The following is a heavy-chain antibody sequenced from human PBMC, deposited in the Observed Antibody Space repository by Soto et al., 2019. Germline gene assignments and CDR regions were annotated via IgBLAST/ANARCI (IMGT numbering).Heavy chain of an antibody. J-gene: IGHJ3*02. CDR1: GFTVSSNY. V-gene: IGHV3-66*01. D-gene: IGHD2-21*01. CDR2: IYSGGST. CDR3: ARGLTIDAFDI. Sequence: EVQLVESGGGLVQPGGSLRLSCAASGFTVSSNYRSWVRQAPGKGLEWVSVIYSGGSTDYADSVKGRFTISRDNSKNTLYLQMNSLRAEDTAVYYCARGLTIDAFDIWGQGTMVTVSS.